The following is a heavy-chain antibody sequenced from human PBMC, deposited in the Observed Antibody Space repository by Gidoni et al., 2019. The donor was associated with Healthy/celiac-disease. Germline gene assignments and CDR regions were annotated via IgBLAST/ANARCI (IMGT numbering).Heavy chain of an antibody. J-gene: IGHJ6*03. D-gene: IGHD3-3*01. Sequence: GKGLEWVSAISGSGGSTYYADSVKGRFTISRDNSKNTLYLQMNSLRAEDTAVYYCAKGPSPEDFWSGYHDFSNYYYYYMDVWGKGTTVTVSS. CDR3: AKGPSPEDFWSGYHDFSNYYYYYMDV. CDR2: ISGSGGST. V-gene: IGHV3-23*01.